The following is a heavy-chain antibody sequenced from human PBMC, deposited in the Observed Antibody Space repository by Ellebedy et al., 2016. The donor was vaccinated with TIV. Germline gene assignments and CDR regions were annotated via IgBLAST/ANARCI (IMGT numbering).Heavy chain of an antibody. CDR1: GFIFTGHY. CDR2: INPRTGGT. J-gene: IGHJ4*02. V-gene: IGHV1-2*02. CDR3: ARFNGWGYYFDY. D-gene: IGHD6-19*01. Sequence: ASVKVSCXTSGFIFTGHYIHWVRQAPGQGLEWMGWINPRTGGTNYAQKFPDRVTMTTDTSINTAYMELNRLRSDDTAVYYCARFNGWGYYFDYWGQGTLVTVSS.